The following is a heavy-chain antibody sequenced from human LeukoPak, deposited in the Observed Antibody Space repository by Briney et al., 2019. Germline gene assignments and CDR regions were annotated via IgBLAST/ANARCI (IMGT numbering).Heavy chain of an antibody. CDR1: GYTFTGYY. CDR2: MNPNSGNT. V-gene: IGHV1-8*02. CDR3: ARALSGYDYYYYYYMDV. Sequence: ASVKVSCKASGYTFTGYYMHWVRQAPGQGLEWMGWMNPNSGNTGYAQKFQGRVTMTRNTSISTAYMELSSLRSEDTAVYYCARALSGYDYYYYYYMDVWGKGTTVTISS. D-gene: IGHD5-12*01. J-gene: IGHJ6*03.